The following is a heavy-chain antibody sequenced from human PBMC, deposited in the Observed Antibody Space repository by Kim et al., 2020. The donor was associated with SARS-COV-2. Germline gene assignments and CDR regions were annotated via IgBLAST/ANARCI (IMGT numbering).Heavy chain of an antibody. J-gene: IGHJ5*02. CDR2: IIPIFGTA. V-gene: IGHV1-69*13. D-gene: IGHD3-10*01. CDR1: GGTFSSYA. CDR3: AREDYYGSGSSVALQFDP. Sequence: SVKVSCKASGGTFSSYAISWVRQAPGQGLEWMGGIIPIFGTANYAQKFQGRVTITADESTSTAYMELSSLRSEDTAVYYCAREDYYGSGSSVALQFDPWGQGTLVTVSS.